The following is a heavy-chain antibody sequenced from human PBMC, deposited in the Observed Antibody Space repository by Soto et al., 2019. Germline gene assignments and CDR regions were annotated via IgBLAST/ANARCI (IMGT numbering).Heavy chain of an antibody. CDR2: IIPIFGTA. V-gene: IGHV1-69*01. D-gene: IGHD6-13*01. CDR3: ARGGAYRSSWYDAFDI. CDR1: GGTFSSYA. Sequence: QVQLVQSGAEVKKPGSSVKVSCKASGGTFSSYAISWVRQAPGQGLEWMGGIIPIFGTANYAQKFQGRVTSTADESTSTAYMELSSLGSEDMAVYYCARGGAYRSSWYDAFDIGGQGTMVTGSS. J-gene: IGHJ3*02.